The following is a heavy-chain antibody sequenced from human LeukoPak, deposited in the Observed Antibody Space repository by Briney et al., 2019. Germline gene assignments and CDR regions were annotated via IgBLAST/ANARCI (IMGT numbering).Heavy chain of an antibody. V-gene: IGHV4-39*01. CDR2: VHYSGNT. D-gene: IGHD3-16*01. CDR3: ASQGTGHRIMRSGVTYEFDP. CDR1: GGSSISDSYY. J-gene: IGHJ5*02. Sequence: TSETLSLTCTVSGGSSISDSYYWGWIRQPPGKGLEWIGSVHYSGNTYYKSSLQSRVTISVDTSKSQFSLRLNSVTAADTAVYYCASQGTGHRIMRSGVTYEFDPWGQGTLVTVSS.